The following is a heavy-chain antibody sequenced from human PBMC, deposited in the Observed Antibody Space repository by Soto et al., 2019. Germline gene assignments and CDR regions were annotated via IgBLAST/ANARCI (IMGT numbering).Heavy chain of an antibody. J-gene: IGHJ4*02. CDR3: ARDRERDAWYEDS. CDR1: GFSFSSYA. V-gene: IGHV3-23*01. Sequence: GGSLRLSCVAPGFSFSSYAMSWVRQAPGKGLEWVSVISGSDGSTYYADSVKGRFTISRDNSKNTLYLQMNSLRAEDTAVYYCARDRERDAWYEDSWGQGTLVTVSS. CDR2: ISGSDGST. D-gene: IGHD6-13*01.